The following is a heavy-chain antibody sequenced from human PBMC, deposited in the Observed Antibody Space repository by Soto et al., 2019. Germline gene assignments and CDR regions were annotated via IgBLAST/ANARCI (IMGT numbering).Heavy chain of an antibody. V-gene: IGHV1-3*01. CDR2: INPGNGDR. J-gene: IGHJ4*02. CDR1: GYTFTIYP. CDR3: ERKDYYRSGIYYFDY. Sequence: QVQLVQSGAEVKKPGASVKVSCKASGYTFTIYPIHWVRQAPGQGLEWMGWINPGNGDRDCLQKFQGRLTVSRDTSASTAYMELSSLTSEDTAVYYCERKDYYRSGIYYFDYWGQGTLVTVSS. D-gene: IGHD3-10*01.